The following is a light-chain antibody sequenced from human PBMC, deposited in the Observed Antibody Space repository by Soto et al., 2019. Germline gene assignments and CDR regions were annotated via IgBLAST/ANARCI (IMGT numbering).Light chain of an antibody. CDR2: DAS. CDR1: QSISNR. J-gene: IGKJ1*01. V-gene: IGKV1-5*01. CDR3: QQYDSYSWT. Sequence: TQSPGTLSLSPGERATLSCRAIQSISNRLAWYQQKPGKAPKVLIYDASRLESGVPSRFSGSGSGTEFTLTISRLQPDDFASYYCQQYDSYSWTFGQGTKVDIK.